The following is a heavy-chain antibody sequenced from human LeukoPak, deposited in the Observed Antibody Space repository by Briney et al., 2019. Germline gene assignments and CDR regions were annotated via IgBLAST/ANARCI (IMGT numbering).Heavy chain of an antibody. J-gene: IGHJ4*02. Sequence: GGSLRLSCAASGFTFSSYSMNWVRQAPGKGLEWVSSISSSSSYIYYADSVKGRFTISRDNAKNSLYLQMNSLRAEDTAVYYRARSYGSGSYSIDYWGQGTLVTVSS. CDR1: GFTFSSYS. CDR3: ARSYGSGSYSIDY. CDR2: ISSSSSYI. D-gene: IGHD3-10*01. V-gene: IGHV3-21*01.